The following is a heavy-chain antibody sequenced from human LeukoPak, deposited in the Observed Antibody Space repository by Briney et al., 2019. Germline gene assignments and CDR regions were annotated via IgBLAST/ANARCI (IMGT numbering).Heavy chain of an antibody. CDR3: ARGWIVPAAPLDY. CDR2: ISYDGSNK. Sequence: PGGSLRLSCAASGFTFSSYAMHWVRQAPGKGLEWVAVISYDGSNKYYADSVKGRFTISRDNSKNTLYLQMNSLRAEDTAVYYCARGWIVPAAPLDYWGQGTLVTVSS. D-gene: IGHD2-2*01. J-gene: IGHJ4*02. CDR1: GFTFSSYA. V-gene: IGHV3-30-3*01.